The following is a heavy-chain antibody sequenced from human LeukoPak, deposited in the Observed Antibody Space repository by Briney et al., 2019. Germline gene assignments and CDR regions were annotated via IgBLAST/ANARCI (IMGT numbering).Heavy chain of an antibody. Sequence: SETLSLTCTVSGGSISSSSYYWGWIRQPPGKGLEWIGSIYYSGSTNYNPSLKSRVTISVDTSKNQFSLKLSSVTAADTAVYYCARGSSGTAMDDYWGQGTLVTVSS. CDR1: GGSISSSSYY. CDR2: IYYSGST. J-gene: IGHJ4*02. CDR3: ARGSSGTAMDDY. D-gene: IGHD5-18*01. V-gene: IGHV4-39*07.